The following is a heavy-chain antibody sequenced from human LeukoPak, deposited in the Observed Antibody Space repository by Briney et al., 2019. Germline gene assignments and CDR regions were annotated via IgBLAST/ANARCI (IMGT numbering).Heavy chain of an antibody. CDR1: GFTFSSYD. D-gene: IGHD3-9*01. V-gene: IGHV3-13*04. Sequence: GGSLRLSCAASGFTFSSYDMHWVPQSRGKGLEWLSAIGFAGDTYYAGSVKGRFTISRENARNSLYLQMNSLRAEDTAVYYCARDWTKRFYDIRLDYWGQGTLVTVSS. J-gene: IGHJ4*02. CDR3: ARDWTKRFYDIRLDY. CDR2: IGFAGDT.